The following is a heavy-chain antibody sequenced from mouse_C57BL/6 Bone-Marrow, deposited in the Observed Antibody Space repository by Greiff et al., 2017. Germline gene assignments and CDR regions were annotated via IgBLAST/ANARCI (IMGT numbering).Heavy chain of an antibody. J-gene: IGHJ3*01. V-gene: IGHV1-19*01. CDR3: ARALRWAPY. CDR1: GYTFTDYY. Sequence: EVQLQQSGPVLVKPGASVKMSCKASGYTFTDYYMNWVKQSHGKSLEWIGVINPYNGGTSYNQKLKGKATLTVDKSSSTAYMELNSLTSEDSAVYYCARALRWAPYWGQGTLVTVSA. CDR2: INPYNGGT. D-gene: IGHD1-1*01.